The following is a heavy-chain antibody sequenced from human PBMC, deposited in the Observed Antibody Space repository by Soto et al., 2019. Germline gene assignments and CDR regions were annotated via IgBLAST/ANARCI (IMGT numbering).Heavy chain of an antibody. CDR3: AKEEEFGPLYDY. V-gene: IGHV3-30*18. J-gene: IGHJ4*02. CDR2: ISYDGSNK. Sequence: LRLSCAASGFTFSSYGMHWVRQAPGKGLEWVAVISYDGSNKYYADSVKGRFTISRDNSKNTLYLQMNSLRAEDTAVYYCAKEEEFGPLYDYWGQGTLVTVSS. D-gene: IGHD3-10*01. CDR1: GFTFSSYG.